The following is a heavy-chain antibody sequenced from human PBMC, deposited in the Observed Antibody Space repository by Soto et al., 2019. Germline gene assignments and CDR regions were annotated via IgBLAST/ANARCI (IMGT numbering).Heavy chain of an antibody. V-gene: IGHV4-31*03. CDR1: RGSINSGGYY. CDR3: ARGGGEDNYFGP. CDR2: VFHSGST. Sequence: QVQLQESGPGLLKPSQTLSLTCTVSRGSINSGGYYWHWIRQHPGKGLEWIGYVFHSGSTYYNPSFRSRFTTSMDTSKNQFSLNLSSVTAADTAIYYCARGGGEDNYFGPWGQGTLVTVSS. D-gene: IGHD3-16*01. J-gene: IGHJ5*02.